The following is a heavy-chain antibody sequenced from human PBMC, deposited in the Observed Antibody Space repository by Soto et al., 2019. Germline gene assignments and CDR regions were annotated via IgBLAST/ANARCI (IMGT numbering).Heavy chain of an antibody. V-gene: IGHV1-2*04. CDR2: INPNSGGT. D-gene: IGHD3-16*01. CDR3: ARAREGCSSPRCLLAV. Sequence: ASVKVSCKASGYTFTGYYMHWVRQAPGQGLEWMGWINPNSGGTNYAQKFQGWVTMTRDTSISTAYMELSRLRSDDTAVYYCARAREGCSSPRCLLAVWGKGTSVIVSS. J-gene: IGHJ6*04. CDR1: GYTFTGYY.